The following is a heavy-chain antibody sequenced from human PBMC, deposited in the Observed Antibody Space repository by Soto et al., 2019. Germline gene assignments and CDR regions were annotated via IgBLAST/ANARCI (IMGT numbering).Heavy chain of an antibody. Sequence: SGPTLVNPTQTLTLTCTFSGFSLSTSGVGVGWIRQPPGKALEWLALIYWNDDKRYSPSLKSRLTITKDTSKNQVVLTMSNMDPVDTATYYCAHNKRITGTRAGARIYFDYWGQGTLVTVS. CDR2: IYWNDDK. V-gene: IGHV2-5*01. CDR3: AHNKRITGTRAGARIYFDY. CDR1: GFSLSTSGVG. D-gene: IGHD1-7*01. J-gene: IGHJ4*02.